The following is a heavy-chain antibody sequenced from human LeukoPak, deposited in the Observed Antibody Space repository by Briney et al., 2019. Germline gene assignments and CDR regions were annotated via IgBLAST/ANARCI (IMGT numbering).Heavy chain of an antibody. CDR2: INPNSGAT. J-gene: IGHJ4*02. CDR3: ARVGYNGYVLEF. CDR1: GYTFTSYG. D-gene: IGHD5-12*01. V-gene: IGHV1-2*02. Sequence: ASVKVSCKASGYTFTSYGISWVRQAPGQGLEWMGWINPNSGATNVAQEFQGRGNMTRDTSINTAYMELSRLRSDDTAVYFCARVGYNGYVLEFWGQGTLVTVSS.